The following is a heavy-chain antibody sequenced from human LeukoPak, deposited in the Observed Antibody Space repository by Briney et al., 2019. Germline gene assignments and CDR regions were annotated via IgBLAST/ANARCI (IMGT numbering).Heavy chain of an antibody. Sequence: PRGSLRLSCAASGLTVSGNHMSWVRQAPGKGLEWVSVIYRGGDSYYADSVKGRFTISRDNSKNTLYLQMNRLRAEDTAVYYCARDVYQIGWWFDRWGQGTRVIVSS. V-gene: IGHV3-66*01. D-gene: IGHD6-19*01. CDR1: GLTVSGNH. CDR2: IYRGGDS. CDR3: ARDVYQIGWWFDR. J-gene: IGHJ5*02.